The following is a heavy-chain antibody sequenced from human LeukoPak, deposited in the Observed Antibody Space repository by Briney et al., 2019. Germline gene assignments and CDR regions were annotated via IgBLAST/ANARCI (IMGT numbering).Heavy chain of an antibody. D-gene: IGHD6-19*01. CDR1: GFTVGSNY. J-gene: IGHJ4*02. Sequence: GGSLRLSCAASGFTVGSNYMSWVRQAPGKGLEWVSVIYSGGSTYYADSVKGRFTISRDNSKNTLYLQMNSLRAEDTAVYYCARFGVVAGTNYWGQGTLVTVSS. V-gene: IGHV3-66*01. CDR2: IYSGGST. CDR3: ARFGVVAGTNY.